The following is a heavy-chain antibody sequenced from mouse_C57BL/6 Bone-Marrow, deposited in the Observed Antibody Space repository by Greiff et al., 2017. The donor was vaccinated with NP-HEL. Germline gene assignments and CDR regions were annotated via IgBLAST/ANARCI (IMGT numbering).Heavy chain of an antibody. Sequence: EVNVVESGGGSVQPKGSLKLSCAASGFSFNTYAMNWVRQAPGKGLEWVARIRSKSNNYATYYADSVKDRFTISRDDSESMLYLQMNNLKTEDTAMYYCVRHSSFYGYGGFAYWGQGTLVTVSA. CDR3: VRHSSFYGYGGFAY. D-gene: IGHD2-9*01. V-gene: IGHV10-1*01. J-gene: IGHJ3*01. CDR1: GFSFNTYA. CDR2: IRSKSNNYAT.